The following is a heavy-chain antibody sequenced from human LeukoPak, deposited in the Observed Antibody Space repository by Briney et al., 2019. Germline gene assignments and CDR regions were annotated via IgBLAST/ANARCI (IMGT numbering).Heavy chain of an antibody. D-gene: IGHD6-13*01. CDR3: TTPNPGIAAAGTFPPFDY. V-gene: IGHV3-73*01. Sequence: GGSLRLSCAASGFTLSGSAMHWVRQASGKGLEWVGRIRSKANSYATAYAASVKGRFTISRDDSKNTAYLQMNSLKTEDTAVYYCTTPNPGIAAAGTFPPFDYWGQGTLVTVSS. J-gene: IGHJ4*02. CDR2: IRSKANSYAT. CDR1: GFTLSGSA.